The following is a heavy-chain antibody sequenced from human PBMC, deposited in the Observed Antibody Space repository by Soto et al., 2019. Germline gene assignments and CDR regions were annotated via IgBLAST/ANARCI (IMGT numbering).Heavy chain of an antibody. D-gene: IGHD3-10*01. CDR1: GYTFTSYG. V-gene: IGHV1-18*01. CDR3: ARDKTRNYYGSGQKVLPWM. J-gene: IGHJ4*02. CDR2: ISAYNGNT. Sequence: ASVKVSCKASGYTFTSYGISWVRQAPGQGLEWMGWISAYNGNTNYAQKLQGRVTMTTDTSTSTAYMELRSLRSDDTAVYYCARDKTRNYYGSGQKVLPWMWGQGTLVTVSS.